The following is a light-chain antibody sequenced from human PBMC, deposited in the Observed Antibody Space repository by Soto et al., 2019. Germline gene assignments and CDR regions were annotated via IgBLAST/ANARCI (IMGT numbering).Light chain of an antibody. CDR1: HSVSSN. J-gene: IGKJ5*01. CDR3: QQYNNSIT. V-gene: IGKV3-15*01. CDR2: GAS. Sequence: EIVMTQSPATLSVSPGGRATLSCRASHSVSSNLAWYQQKPGPAHRLLIYGASPRATGIPARCSGSGSGTEFTLTISSLPSEDFAVYYCQQYNNSITLGQGTRLEIK.